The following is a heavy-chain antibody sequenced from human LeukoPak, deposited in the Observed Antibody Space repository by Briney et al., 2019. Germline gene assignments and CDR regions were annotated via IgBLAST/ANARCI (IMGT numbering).Heavy chain of an antibody. V-gene: IGHV1-2*02. D-gene: IGHD2-15*01. CDR2: INPNSGGT. CDR1: GYTFTGYY. Sequence: ASVKVSCKASGYTFTGYYMHWVRQAPGKGLEWMGWINPNSGGTNYAQKFQGRVTMTRDTSISTAYMELSRLRSDDTAVYYCARVVGAVAAVFDYWGQGTLVTVSS. J-gene: IGHJ4*02. CDR3: ARVVGAVAAVFDY.